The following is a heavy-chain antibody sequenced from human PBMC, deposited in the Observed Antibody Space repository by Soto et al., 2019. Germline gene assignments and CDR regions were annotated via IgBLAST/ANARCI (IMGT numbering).Heavy chain of an antibody. CDR3: SSVVQPLTIFGVVAGAFDI. J-gene: IGHJ3*02. D-gene: IGHD3-3*01. CDR1: GYTFSSYG. Sequence: ASVKVSCKASGYTFSSYGVSWVRQAPGQGLEWLGWISAYNGNTKYAQNLQGRVTMTTDTSTSTAYMELRSLRSDDTAVYYCSSVVQPLTIFGVVAGAFDIWGQGTMVTVSS. CDR2: ISAYNGNT. V-gene: IGHV1-18*04.